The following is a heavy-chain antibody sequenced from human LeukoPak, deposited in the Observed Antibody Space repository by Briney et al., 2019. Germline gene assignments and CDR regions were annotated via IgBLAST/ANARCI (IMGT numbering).Heavy chain of an antibody. Sequence: GGSLTLSCTASGFIFTSYGMHWVRQVPGKGLEWVAGISYDGSDKWYEDSVKGRFTISRDNSKNTVYLQMDSLRAEDTAVYFCAKVHMPNWGTGYFDYWGQGTLVTVSS. D-gene: IGHD7-27*01. CDR2: ISYDGSDK. CDR3: AKVHMPNWGTGYFDY. CDR1: GFIFTSYG. J-gene: IGHJ4*02. V-gene: IGHV3-30*18.